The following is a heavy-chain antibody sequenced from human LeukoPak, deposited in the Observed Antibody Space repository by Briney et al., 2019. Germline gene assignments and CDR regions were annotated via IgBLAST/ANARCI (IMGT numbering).Heavy chain of an antibody. J-gene: IGHJ4*02. V-gene: IGHV1-2*02. CDR2: VNPNSGDT. D-gene: IGHD2-21*01. CDR3: ARSFVGTRKRNDY. Sequence: ASVKVSCEASGYSFSDYYMHWVRQAPGQGLEWMGWVNPNSGDTNYAQKFQGRVTMTVDTSITTAYMDLSGLTSDDTAVYYCARSFVGTRKRNDYWGQGTLVTVSS. CDR1: GYSFSDYY.